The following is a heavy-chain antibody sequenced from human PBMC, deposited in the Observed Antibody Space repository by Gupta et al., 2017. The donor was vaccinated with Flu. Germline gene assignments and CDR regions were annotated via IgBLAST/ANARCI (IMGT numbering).Heavy chain of an antibody. D-gene: IGHD2-15*01. J-gene: IGHJ6*02. CDR3: AKDMGCSDGGCLPPFYYNGMDV. V-gene: IGHV3-9*01. CDR2: ISSNSDSV. CDR1: GFTFDHYP. Sequence: EVQLVESGGGLVQPGRSLRFSCPVSGFTFDHYPIPWVRRAPGKGLEWVAGISSNSDSVVYADSVRGRFTRSRDNAKNSLHLQMNSLSGEDTDLYYCAKDMGCSDGGCLPPFYYNGMDVWGRGTTVTVSS.